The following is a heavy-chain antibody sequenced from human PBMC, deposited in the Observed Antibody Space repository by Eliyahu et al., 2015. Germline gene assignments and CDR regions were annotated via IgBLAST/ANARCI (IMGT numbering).Heavy chain of an antibody. CDR1: GXSVNXYY. CDR2: IYYGGNT. Sequence: QVRLQESGPGLVKPSETLSLTCTISGXSVNXYYWNWXRQPPGKGLEWIGYIYYGGNTNYNPSLKNRVTISVDTSKNHXSLNLTSVTAADTAVYFCARGFCSDGSCYSFNYWGPGTLVTVSS. V-gene: IGHV4-59*02. D-gene: IGHD2-15*01. CDR3: ARGFCSDGSCYSFNY. J-gene: IGHJ4*02.